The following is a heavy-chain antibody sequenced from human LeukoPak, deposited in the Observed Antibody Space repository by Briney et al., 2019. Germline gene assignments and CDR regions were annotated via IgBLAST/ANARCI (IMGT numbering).Heavy chain of an antibody. CDR3: ARSHAYYYDSSGYLDWFDP. D-gene: IGHD3-22*01. V-gene: IGHV4-39*01. CDR1: GGSIGSSSYY. Sequence: SETLSLTCTVSGGSIGSSSYYWGWIRQPPGKGLEWIRSIYYSGSTYYNPSLKSRVTISVDTSKNQFSLKLSSVTAADTAVYYCARSHAYYYDSSGYLDWFDPWGQGTLVTVSS. J-gene: IGHJ5*02. CDR2: IYYSGST.